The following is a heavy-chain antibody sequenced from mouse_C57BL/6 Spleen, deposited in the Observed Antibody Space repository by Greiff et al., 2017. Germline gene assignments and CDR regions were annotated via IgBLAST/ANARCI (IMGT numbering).Heavy chain of an antibody. V-gene: IGHV1-82*01. CDR3: ARGGNYPSGMGY. J-gene: IGHJ4*01. D-gene: IGHD2-1*01. CDR2: IYPGDGGT. Sequence: QVQLKESGPELVKPGASVKISCKASGYAFSSSWMNWVKQRPGKGLEWIGRIYPGDGGTNYNGKFKGKATLTADKSSSTAYMQLSSLTSEDSAVYFCARGGNYPSGMGYWGKGTSVTAAS. CDR1: GYAFSSSW.